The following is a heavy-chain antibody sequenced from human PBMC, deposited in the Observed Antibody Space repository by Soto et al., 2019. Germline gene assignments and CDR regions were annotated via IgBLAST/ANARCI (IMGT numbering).Heavy chain of an antibody. J-gene: IGHJ4*02. CDR2: INPSGGST. Sequence: ASVKVSCKAAGYTFTSYYMHWVRQAPGQGLEWMGIINPSGGSTRYAQKFQGRVTMTRDTSTSTVYMELSSLRSEDTAVYYCARGLIYDSSGYYFDYWGQGTLVTVSS. CDR1: GYTFTSYY. V-gene: IGHV1-46*01. D-gene: IGHD3-22*01. CDR3: ARGLIYDSSGYYFDY.